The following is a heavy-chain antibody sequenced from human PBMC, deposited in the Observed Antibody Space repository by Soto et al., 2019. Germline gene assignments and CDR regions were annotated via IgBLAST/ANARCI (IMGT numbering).Heavy chain of an antibody. Sequence: QVQLVQSGGEVKKPGASVKVSCKTSGYTFTTYGISWVRQAPGQGLEWVGWISAYSGKTHYAQKFQGKVTMTTDTSTNTAYLELRRLRSDDTAVYYGARDPYLGDHQYWGQGTLVTVSS. D-gene: IGHD3-16*01. CDR2: ISAYSGKT. V-gene: IGHV1-18*01. CDR1: GYTFTTYG. CDR3: ARDPYLGDHQY. J-gene: IGHJ4*02.